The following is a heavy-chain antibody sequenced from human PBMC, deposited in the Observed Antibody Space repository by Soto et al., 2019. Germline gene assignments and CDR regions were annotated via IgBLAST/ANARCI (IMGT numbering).Heavy chain of an antibody. V-gene: IGHV4-39*01. J-gene: IGHJ5*02. D-gene: IGHD6-25*01. CDR2: IYFTGNT. Sequence: PSETLSFTCSASGGSITSSSHFWGWVRQPPGKGLEWIGTIYFTGNTYYTPSLKGRLTMSIDTSKNEFSLRLNSVTAADTAVYYCAGQTFTIAAASYGRSNWFDPWGPGTLVTVSS. CDR3: AGQTFTIAAASYGRSNWFDP. CDR1: GGSITSSSHF.